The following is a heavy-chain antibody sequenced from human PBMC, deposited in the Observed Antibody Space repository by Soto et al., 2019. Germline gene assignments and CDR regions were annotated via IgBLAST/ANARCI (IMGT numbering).Heavy chain of an antibody. Sequence: PGGSLRLSCAASGFTFSIYTMNWVRQAPGKGLEWVSSISSSGTYIYYADSVKGRFTISRDNARNSLYLQMNSLRAEDTAVYYCAANYYDSSGYSFPLDYWGQGTLVTVSS. CDR3: AANYYDSSGYSFPLDY. V-gene: IGHV3-21*01. CDR2: ISSSGTYI. D-gene: IGHD3-22*01. J-gene: IGHJ4*02. CDR1: GFTFSIYT.